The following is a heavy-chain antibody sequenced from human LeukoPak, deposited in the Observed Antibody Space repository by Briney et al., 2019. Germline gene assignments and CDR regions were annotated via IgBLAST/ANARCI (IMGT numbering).Heavy chain of an antibody. D-gene: IGHD2-2*01. CDR2: IYYSGST. Sequence: SETLSLTCTVSGGSISSYYWSWIRQPPGKGLEWIGYIYYSGSTNYNPSLKSRVTISVDTSKNQFSLKLSSVTAADAAVYYCARRSRYFQHWGQGTLVTVSS. J-gene: IGHJ1*01. V-gene: IGHV4-59*01. CDR1: GGSISSYY. CDR3: ARRSRYFQH.